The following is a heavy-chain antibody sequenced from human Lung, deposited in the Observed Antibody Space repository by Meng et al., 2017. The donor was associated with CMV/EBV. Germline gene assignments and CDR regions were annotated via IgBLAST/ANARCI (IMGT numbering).Heavy chain of an antibody. J-gene: IGHJ6*01. CDR3: ARDRALAGTTLYYYYGRDV. Sequence: SVXVSXXASGYTFTSYGISWVRQAPGQGLEWMGWISAYNGNTNYAQKLQGRVTMTTDTSTSTAYMELRSLRSDDTAVYYCARDRALAGTTLYYYYGRDVWGQGNXV. D-gene: IGHD1-14*01. CDR2: ISAYNGNT. V-gene: IGHV1-18*01. CDR1: GYTFTSYG.